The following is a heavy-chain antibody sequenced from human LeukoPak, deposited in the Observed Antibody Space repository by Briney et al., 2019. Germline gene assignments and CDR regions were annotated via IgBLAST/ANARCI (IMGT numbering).Heavy chain of an antibody. J-gene: IGHJ4*02. CDR3: ARGERFLEWLLSLYYFDY. V-gene: IGHV1-2*06. D-gene: IGHD3-3*01. CDR2: INPNSGGT. CDR1: GYTFTGYY. Sequence: ASVKVSCKASGYTFTGYYMHWVRQAPGQGLEWMGRINPNSGGTNYAQKFQGRVTMTRDTSISTAYMELSRLRSEDTAVYYCARGERFLEWLLSLYYFDYWGQGTLVTVSS.